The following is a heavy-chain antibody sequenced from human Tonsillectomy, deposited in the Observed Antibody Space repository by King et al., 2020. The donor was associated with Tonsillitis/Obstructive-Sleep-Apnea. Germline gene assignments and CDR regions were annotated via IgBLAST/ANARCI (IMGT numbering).Heavy chain of an antibody. V-gene: IGHV3-7*04. J-gene: IGHJ4*02. Sequence: VQLVESGGDLVQPGGSLRLSCAASGFTFRSYWMSWVRQAPGKGLEWVANINGGGSEKYYVDSVKGRFTISRDNAKNSVFLQMSGLRVDDTAVYYCARDPEPGTADYWGQRTLVTVPS. CDR2: INGGGSEK. D-gene: IGHD6-13*01. CDR3: ARDPEPGTADY. CDR1: GFTFRSYW.